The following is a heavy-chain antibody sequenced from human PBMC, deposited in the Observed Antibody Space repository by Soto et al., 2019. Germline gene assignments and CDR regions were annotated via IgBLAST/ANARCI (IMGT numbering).Heavy chain of an antibody. CDR1: GFTFSNAW. D-gene: IGHD4-17*01. V-gene: IGHV3-15*07. J-gene: IGHJ5*02. CDR3: TAGGYGDYWNWFDH. Sequence: EVQLVESGGGLVKPGGSLRLSCAASGFTFSNAWMNWVRQAPGKGLEWVGRIKSKTDGGTTDYAEPVKGRFTISRDDSKITLYLQMHSLKTEGTAVYYCTAGGYGDYWNWFDHWGQETLVNDYS. CDR2: IKSKTDGGTT.